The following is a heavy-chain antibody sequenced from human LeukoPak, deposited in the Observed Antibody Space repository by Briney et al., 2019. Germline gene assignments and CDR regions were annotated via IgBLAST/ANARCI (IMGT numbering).Heavy chain of an antibody. V-gene: IGHV1-8*03. CDR1: GYTFTSYD. CDR3: ARTGSYGDAFDI. CDR2: MSPNSGNT. D-gene: IGHD1-26*01. J-gene: IGHJ3*02. Sequence: ASVKVSCKASGYTFTSYDINWVRQATGQGLEWMGWMSPNSGNTGYAQKFQGRVTITRNTSISTAYMELSSLRSEDTAVYYCARTGSYGDAFDIWGQGTMVTVSS.